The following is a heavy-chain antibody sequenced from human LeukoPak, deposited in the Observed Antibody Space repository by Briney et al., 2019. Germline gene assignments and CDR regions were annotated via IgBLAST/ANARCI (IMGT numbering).Heavy chain of an antibody. J-gene: IGHJ3*02. D-gene: IGHD5-24*01. V-gene: IGHV3-66*01. CDR1: GFTVSSNY. CDR2: IYGGGST. CDR3: ARASRWVSFDI. Sequence: GGSLRLSCAASGFTVSSNYMTWVRQAPGKGLEWVSIIYGGGSTYHADSVKGRFTISRDNSKNTLYLQMNSLRAEDTAVYYCARASRWVSFDIWGQGTMVTVSS.